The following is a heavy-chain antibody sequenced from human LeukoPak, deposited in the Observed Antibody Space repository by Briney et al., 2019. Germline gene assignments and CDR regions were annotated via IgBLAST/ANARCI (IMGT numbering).Heavy chain of an antibody. V-gene: IGHV7-4-1*02. Sequence: ASVKVSCKASGYTFNTYSSNWVRQAPGQGPEWVGWINAHTGNPTYAQGFTGRFVFSLDTSVSTAYLQISSLRAEDTAVYYCAREVLRLDYWGQGPLVTVSS. CDR3: AREVLRLDY. J-gene: IGHJ4*02. CDR2: INAHTGNP. CDR1: GYTFNTYS.